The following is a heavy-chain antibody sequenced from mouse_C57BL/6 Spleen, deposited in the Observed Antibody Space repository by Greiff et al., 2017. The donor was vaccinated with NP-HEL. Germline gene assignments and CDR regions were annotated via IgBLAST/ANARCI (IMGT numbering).Heavy chain of an antibody. CDR3: AREVYGSSYWYFDV. CDR2: ISYDGSN. D-gene: IGHD1-1*01. Sequence: EVKLEESGPGLVKPSQSLSLTCSVTGYSITSCYYWNWIRQFPGNNLEWMGYISYDGSNNYNPSLKNRISITRDTSKNQFFLKLNSVTTEDTATYYCAREVYGSSYWYFDVWGTGTTVTVSS. V-gene: IGHV3-6*01. CDR1: GYSITSCYY. J-gene: IGHJ1*03.